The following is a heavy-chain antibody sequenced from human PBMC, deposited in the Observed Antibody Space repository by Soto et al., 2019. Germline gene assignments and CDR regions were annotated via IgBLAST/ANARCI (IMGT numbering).Heavy chain of an antibody. Sequence: AESLSLTCAVSGVTISSGGYYWGWIRQPPGKGLEWIGYNYYDWVTNYNSSIKSRVTISTDTSRSQLSLQLTSATPADTAVYYCARVLPVIAAAHDAFDVWGQGTMVTVSS. V-gene: IGHV4-61*08. CDR1: GVTISSGGYY. J-gene: IGHJ3*01. D-gene: IGHD6-13*01. CDR2: NYYDWVT. CDR3: ARVLPVIAAAHDAFDV.